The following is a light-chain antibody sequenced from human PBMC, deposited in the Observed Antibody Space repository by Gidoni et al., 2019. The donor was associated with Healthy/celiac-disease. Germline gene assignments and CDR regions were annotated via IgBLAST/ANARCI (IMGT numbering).Light chain of an antibody. CDR2: DVS. CDR1: SSDVGGYNY. CDR3: SSYTSSSTRV. Sequence: QSALTQPASVSGSPGQSITISCTGTSSDVGGYNYVSWYQQHPGKAPKLMIYDVSNRPSVVSNRFSGSKSGNTASLTTSGLQAEDEADYYCSSYTSSSTRVFGTGTKVTVL. V-gene: IGLV2-14*03. J-gene: IGLJ1*01.